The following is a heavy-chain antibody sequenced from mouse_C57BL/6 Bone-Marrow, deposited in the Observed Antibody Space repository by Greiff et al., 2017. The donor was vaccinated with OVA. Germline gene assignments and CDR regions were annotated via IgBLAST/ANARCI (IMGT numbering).Heavy chain of an antibody. CDR2: ISNGGGST. CDR1: GFTFSDYY. V-gene: IGHV5-12*01. CDR3: ARHWTVPFAY. J-gene: IGHJ3*01. Sequence: EVKLMESGGGLVQPGGSLKLSCAASGFTFSDYYMYWVRQTPEKRLEWVAYISNGGGSTYYPDTVKGRFTISRDNAKNTLYLQMSRLKSEDTAMYYCARHWTVPFAYWGQGTLVTVSA. D-gene: IGHD1-1*01.